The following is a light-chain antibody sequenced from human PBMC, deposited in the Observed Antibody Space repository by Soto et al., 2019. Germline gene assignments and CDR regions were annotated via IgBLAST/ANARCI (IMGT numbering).Light chain of an antibody. CDR3: AAWDDSLSVLYV. CDR1: SSNIGSNY. J-gene: IGLJ1*01. V-gene: IGLV1-47*01. Sequence: QSVLTQPPSASGTPGQRVTISCSGSSSNIGSNYVYWYQQLPGTAPKLLIYRNNQRPSGVPDRSSGSKSGTSASLAISGLRSEDEADYYCAAWDDSLSVLYVFGTGTKLTVL. CDR2: RNN.